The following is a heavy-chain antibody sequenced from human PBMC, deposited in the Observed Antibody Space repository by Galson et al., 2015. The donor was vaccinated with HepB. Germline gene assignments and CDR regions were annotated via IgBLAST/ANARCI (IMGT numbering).Heavy chain of an antibody. CDR1: GCTFTDYY. D-gene: IGHD2-8*01. Sequence: SVKVSCKASGCTFTDYYIHWVRQAPGQGLEWMGRFDPNNGGTNYAQKFQGRVSMTRDTSISTAYMDLSRLRSDDTAVYYCARDLRENGVTELDYWGQGTLVTVSS. V-gene: IGHV1-2*06. CDR2: FDPNNGGT. CDR3: ARDLRENGVTELDY. J-gene: IGHJ4*02.